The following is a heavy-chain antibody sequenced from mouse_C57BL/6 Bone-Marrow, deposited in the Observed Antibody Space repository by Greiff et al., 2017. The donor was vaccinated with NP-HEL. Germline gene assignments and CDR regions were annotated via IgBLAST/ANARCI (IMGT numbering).Heavy chain of an antibody. V-gene: IGHV1-76*01. J-gene: IGHJ1*03. CDR3: ESVTVYYDYGEGYFDV. CDR2: IYPGSGNT. CDR1: GYTFTDYY. Sequence: VQLQQSGAELVRPGASVKLSCKASGYTFTDYYINWVKQRPGQGLEWIARIYPGSGNTYYNEKFKGKATLTAEKSSSTAYMQLSSLTSEDSAVYFGESVTVYYDYGEGYFDVWGTGTTVTVSS. D-gene: IGHD2-4*01.